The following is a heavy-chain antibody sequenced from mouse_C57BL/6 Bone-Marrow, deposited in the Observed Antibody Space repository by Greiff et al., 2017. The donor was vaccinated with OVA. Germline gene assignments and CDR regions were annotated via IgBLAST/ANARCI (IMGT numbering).Heavy chain of an antibody. J-gene: IGHJ3*01. D-gene: IGHD2-1*01. CDR2: INPSSGYT. CDR1: GYTFTSST. Sequence: QVQLQQSGAELARPGASVKMSCKASGYTFTSSTMHWVKQRPGQGLEWIGYINPSSGYTKYNQKFKDKATLTADKSSSTAYMQLSSLTSEESAVYYCAREDGNWFAYWGQGTLVTVSA. CDR3: AREDGNWFAY. V-gene: IGHV1-4*01.